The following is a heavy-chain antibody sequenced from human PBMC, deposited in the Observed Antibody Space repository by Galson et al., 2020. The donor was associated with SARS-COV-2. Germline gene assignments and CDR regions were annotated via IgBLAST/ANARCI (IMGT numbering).Heavy chain of an antibody. CDR2: INSSGST. CDR3: AREENLFLVVTATRMCYLYY. V-gene: IGHV4-34*01. Sequence: SETLSLTCAVYGGSFSGYYWSWIRQPPGKGLEWIGEINSSGSTNYNPSLKSRVTISVDTSKNHFSLKLSSVTAADTAVYYCAREENLFLVVTATRMCYLYYWGRVTLATVSS. CDR1: GGSFSGYY. D-gene: IGHD2-21*02. J-gene: IGHJ4*02.